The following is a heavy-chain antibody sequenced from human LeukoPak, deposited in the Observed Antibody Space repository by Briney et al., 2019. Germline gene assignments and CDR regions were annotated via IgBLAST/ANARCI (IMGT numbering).Heavy chain of an antibody. CDR1: GFTFRSYW. Sequence: GGSLRLSCAASGFTFRSYWMSWVRQAPGKGLEWVANIKQDGSEKYYVDSVKGRFTISRDNAKNSLYLQMNSLRAEDTAVYYCARVEITIFGVVIISDYYYYYMDVWGKGTTVTVSS. J-gene: IGHJ6*03. CDR3: ARVEITIFGVVIISDYYYYYMDV. CDR2: IKQDGSEK. V-gene: IGHV3-7*01. D-gene: IGHD3-3*01.